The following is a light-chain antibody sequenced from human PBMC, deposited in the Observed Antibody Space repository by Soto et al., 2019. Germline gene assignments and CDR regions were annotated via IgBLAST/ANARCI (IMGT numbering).Light chain of an antibody. CDR2: KAS. J-gene: IGKJ1*01. V-gene: IGKV1-5*03. CDR1: QTIRSW. CDR3: QQYGSSPAT. Sequence: DIQMTQSPSTLSGSVGDRVTITCRASQTIRSWLAWYQQKPGKAPKLLIYKASTLKSGVPSRFSGSGSGTEFTLTISRLEPEDFAVYYCQQYGSSPATFGQGTKVDI.